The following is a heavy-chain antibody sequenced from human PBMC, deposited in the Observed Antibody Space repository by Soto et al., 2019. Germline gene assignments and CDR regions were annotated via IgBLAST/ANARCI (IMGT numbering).Heavy chain of an antibody. V-gene: IGHV1-69*01. CDR1: GGTFSIYT. CDR3: AREGPPDIAWFDP. J-gene: IGHJ5*02. D-gene: IGHD2-15*01. CDR2: GSA. Sequence: QVQLVQSGAEVKKPGSSVKVSCKASGGTFSIYTISWVRQAPGQGLEWMGGSANSAQKFQGRLTVTADESTSTVSLELSSLTSEDTAVYYCAREGPPDIAWFDPWGQGTLFSVSS.